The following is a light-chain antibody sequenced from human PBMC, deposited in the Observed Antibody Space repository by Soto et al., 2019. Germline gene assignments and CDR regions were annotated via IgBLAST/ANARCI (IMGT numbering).Light chain of an antibody. J-gene: IGKJ2*01. V-gene: IGKV3-11*01. Sequence: EIVLTQSPATLSLSPAERATLSCRASQSVSSYLAWYQQKPGQAPRLLIYDASNRATEIPARFSGSGSGTDFTLTISSLEPEDFAVYYCQEHKWPPYPFGQGTKLAIK. CDR3: QEHKWPPYP. CDR1: QSVSSY. CDR2: DAS.